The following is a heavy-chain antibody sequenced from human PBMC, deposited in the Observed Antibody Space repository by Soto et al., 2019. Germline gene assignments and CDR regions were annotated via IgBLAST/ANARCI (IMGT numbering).Heavy chain of an antibody. CDR1: GGSFSGYS. D-gene: IGHD3-10*01. J-gene: IGHJ5*02. CDR2: INHSGST. CDR3: ARGRAYYYGSGSYYGYWFDP. V-gene: IGHV4-34*01. Sequence: PSETLSLTCAVYGGSFSGYSWTWIRQPPGTGLEWIGEINHSGSTNYNPSLKSRVTISVDTSKNQFSLKLTSVTAADTAVYYCARGRAYYYGSGSYYGYWFDPWGQGTLVTVS.